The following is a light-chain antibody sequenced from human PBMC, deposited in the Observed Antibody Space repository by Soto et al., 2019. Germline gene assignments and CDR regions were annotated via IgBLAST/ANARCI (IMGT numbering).Light chain of an antibody. J-gene: IGLJ1*01. CDR3: QYYDSSLSGYV. Sequence: QCVLTQPPSVSGAPGQRVTISCTGSSSNIGAGYDVHWYQQLPGTAPKLLIYGNSNRPSGVPDRFSGSKYGTSASLAITGIQAEDEADYYCQYYDSSLSGYVFGTGTKVTVL. V-gene: IGLV1-40*01. CDR1: SSNIGAGYD. CDR2: GNS.